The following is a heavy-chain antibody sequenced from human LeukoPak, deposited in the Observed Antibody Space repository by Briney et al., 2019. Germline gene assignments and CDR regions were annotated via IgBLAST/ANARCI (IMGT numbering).Heavy chain of an antibody. CDR1: RYSLSRGYY. D-gene: IGHD6-19*01. CDR3: ASHPLPVYRSGWYGVTYYFYY. V-gene: IGHV4-38-2*02. CDR2: YYHSGST. J-gene: IGHJ4*02. Sequence: SETLSLTCTVSRYSLSRGYYWDLIRQPPGEGLEWIGSYYHSGSTSYHPSLKSRVTISVDTSKNQFSLKLSSATDAATAVSYCASHPLPVYRSGWYGVTYYFYYWGQGTLVTVSS.